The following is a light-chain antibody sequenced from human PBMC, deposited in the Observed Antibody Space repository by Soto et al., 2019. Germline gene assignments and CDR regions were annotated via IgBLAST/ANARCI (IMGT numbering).Light chain of an antibody. CDR2: GAS. Sequence: IVLTQSAATLSVSTGERATLSCRASQSVSSNLAWYQQKPGQAPRLLIYGASTRATGIPARFSGSGSGTEFTLTISSLQSEDFAVYYCQQYNNWPRTFGHGTKVDIK. CDR3: QQYNNWPRT. J-gene: IGKJ1*01. V-gene: IGKV3-15*01. CDR1: QSVSSN.